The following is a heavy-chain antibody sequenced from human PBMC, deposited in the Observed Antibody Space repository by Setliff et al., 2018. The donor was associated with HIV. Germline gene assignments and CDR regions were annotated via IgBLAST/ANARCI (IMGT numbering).Heavy chain of an antibody. Sequence: SETLSLTCSVSGGSISGSSYYWGWIRQPPGKGLEWIGSVYHSGSTYYNPSLKSRVTISVDASRNQFSLRLSSVTAADTAVYYCAAWGQGSLVTVSS. J-gene: IGHJ4*02. CDR1: GGSISGSSYY. V-gene: IGHV4-39*07. CDR2: VYHSGST. CDR3: AA.